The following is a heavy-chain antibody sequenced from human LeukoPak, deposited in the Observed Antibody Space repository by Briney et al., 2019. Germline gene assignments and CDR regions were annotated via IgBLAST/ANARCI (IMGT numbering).Heavy chain of an antibody. Sequence: GASVKVSCKASGYTFTGYYMHWVRQAPGQGLEWMGWINPNSGGTNYAQKFQGRVTMTRNTSISTAYMELSSLRSEDTAVYYCARTQGGFGELFRDFDYWGQGTLVTVSS. V-gene: IGHV1-2*02. J-gene: IGHJ4*02. CDR3: ARTQGGFGELFRDFDY. D-gene: IGHD3-10*01. CDR1: GYTFTGYY. CDR2: INPNSGGT.